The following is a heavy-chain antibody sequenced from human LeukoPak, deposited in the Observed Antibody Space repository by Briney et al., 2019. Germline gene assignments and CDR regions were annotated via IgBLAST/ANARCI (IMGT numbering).Heavy chain of an antibody. CDR1: GFTFSSYG. CDR2: ISYDGSNK. V-gene: IGHV3-30*18. CDR3: AKDQGEYYDILTGPPAFDP. Sequence: GGSLRLSCAASGFTFSSYGMHWVRQAPGKGLEWVAVISYDGSNKYYADSVMGRFTISRDNSKNTLYLQNSLRAEDTAVYYCAKDQGEYYDILTGPPAFDPWGQGTLVTVSS. J-gene: IGHJ5*02. D-gene: IGHD3-9*01.